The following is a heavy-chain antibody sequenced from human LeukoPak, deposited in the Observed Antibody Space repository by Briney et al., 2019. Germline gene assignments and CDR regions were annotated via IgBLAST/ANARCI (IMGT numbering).Heavy chain of an antibody. Sequence: GGSLRLSCAASGFTFSSYSMNWVRQAPGKGLEWVSSISSSSSYIYYADSVKGRFTISRDNAKNPLYLQMNSLRAEDTAVYYCARDFYGSGSLSAFDIWGQGTMVTVSS. CDR2: ISSSSSYI. D-gene: IGHD3-10*01. V-gene: IGHV3-21*01. J-gene: IGHJ3*02. CDR3: ARDFYGSGSLSAFDI. CDR1: GFTFSSYS.